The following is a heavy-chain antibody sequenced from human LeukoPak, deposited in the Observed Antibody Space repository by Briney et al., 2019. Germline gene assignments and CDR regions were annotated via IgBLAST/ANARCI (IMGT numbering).Heavy chain of an antibody. V-gene: IGHV3-53*05. J-gene: IGHJ6*03. CDR1: GFTVSSNY. D-gene: IGHD1-14*01. CDR2: IYSGGST. Sequence: GGSLRLSCAASGFTVSSNYMSWVRQAPGKGLEWVSIIYSGGSTFYVDSVKGRFTISRDDSKNTLYLQMNSLRTEDTAIYYCARERTGYYMAVWGKGTTVTISS. CDR3: ARERTGYYMAV.